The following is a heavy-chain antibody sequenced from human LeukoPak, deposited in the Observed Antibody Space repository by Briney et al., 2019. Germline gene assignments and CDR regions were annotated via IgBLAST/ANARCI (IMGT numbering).Heavy chain of an antibody. D-gene: IGHD2-15*01. J-gene: IGHJ4*02. Sequence: GASLRLSCAASGFTFSSYAMSWVRQAPGKGLEGVSAISGSGGSTYYADSVKGRFTIYRDNSKNTLYLQMNSLRAEDTAVYYCAKVQKRGIVVVVAATLGYWGQGTLVTVSS. CDR3: AKVQKRGIVVVVAATLGY. V-gene: IGHV3-23*01. CDR2: ISGSGGST. CDR1: GFTFSSYA.